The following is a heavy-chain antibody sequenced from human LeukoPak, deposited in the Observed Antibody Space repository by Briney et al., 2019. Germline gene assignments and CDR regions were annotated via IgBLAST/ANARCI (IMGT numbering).Heavy chain of an antibody. V-gene: IGHV3-33*01. J-gene: IGHJ4*02. CDR1: GFTFSSYG. CDR3: ARDRGYCSGRGKDY. D-gene: IGHD6-19*01. CDR2: IWYDGSNK. Sequence: PGGSLRLSCAASGFTFSSYGMHWVRQAPGKGLEWVAVIWYDGSNKYYADSVKGRFTISRDNSKNTLYLQMNSLRAEDTAVYYCARDRGYCSGRGKDYWGQGTLVTVSS.